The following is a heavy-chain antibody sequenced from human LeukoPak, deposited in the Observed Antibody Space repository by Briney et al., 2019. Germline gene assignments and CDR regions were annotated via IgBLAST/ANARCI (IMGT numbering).Heavy chain of an antibody. D-gene: IGHD1-26*01. V-gene: IGHV4-30-4*01. CDR2: IYYSGST. CDR3: ARTIVGATPTFYYFDY. CDR1: GGSISSGDYY. Sequence: TLSLTCTVSGGSISSGDYYWSWIRQPPGKGLEWIGYIYYSGSTYYNPSLMSRVTISVDTSKNQFSLKLSSVTAADTAVYYCARTIVGATPTFYYFDYWGQGTLVTVSS. J-gene: IGHJ4*02.